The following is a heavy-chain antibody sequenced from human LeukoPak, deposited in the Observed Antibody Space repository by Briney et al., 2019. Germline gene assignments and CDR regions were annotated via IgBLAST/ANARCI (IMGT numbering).Heavy chain of an antibody. V-gene: IGHV1-46*01. Sequence: ASVKVSCKASGYTFTSYYMHWARQAPGQGLEWMGIINPSGGSTSYAQKFQGRVTMTRDTSTSTVYMELSSLRSEDTAVYYCARDGAHPGIIAAPLYYFDYWGQGTLVTVSS. D-gene: IGHD6-6*01. CDR3: ARDGAHPGIIAAPLYYFDY. J-gene: IGHJ4*02. CDR2: INPSGGST. CDR1: GYTFTSYY.